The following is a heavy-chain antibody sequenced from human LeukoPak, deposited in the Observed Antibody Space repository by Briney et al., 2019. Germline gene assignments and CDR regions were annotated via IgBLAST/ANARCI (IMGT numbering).Heavy chain of an antibody. CDR3: ARVGDSSGYYFGPDWYFDL. D-gene: IGHD3-22*01. Sequence: PGGSLRLSCAASGFTFSSYDMHWVRQATGKGLEWVSAIGTAGDTYYPGSVKGRFTISRENAKNSLYLQMNSLRAGDTAVYYCARVGDSSGYYFGPDWYFDLWGRGTLVTVYS. J-gene: IGHJ2*01. CDR2: IGTAGDT. V-gene: IGHV3-13*01. CDR1: GFTFSSYD.